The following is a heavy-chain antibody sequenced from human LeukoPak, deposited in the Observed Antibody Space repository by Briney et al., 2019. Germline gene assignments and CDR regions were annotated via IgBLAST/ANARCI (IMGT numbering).Heavy chain of an antibody. CDR2: IYYSGST. V-gene: IGHV4-39*07. J-gene: IGHJ4*02. CDR1: GGSISSSSYY. CDR3: ARLNPYGSGSYYNEAYFDY. Sequence: SETLSLTCTVSGGSISSSSYYWGWIRQPPGKGLEWIGSIYYSGSTYYNPSLKSRVTISVDTSKNQFSLKLSSVTAADTAVYYCARLNPYGSGSYYNEAYFDYWGQGTLVTVSS. D-gene: IGHD3-10*01.